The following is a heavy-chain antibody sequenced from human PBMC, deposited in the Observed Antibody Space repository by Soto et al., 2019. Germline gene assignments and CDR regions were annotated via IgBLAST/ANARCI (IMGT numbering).Heavy chain of an antibody. Sequence: EVQLVESGGGLVQPGGSLRLSCAASGFTFSSYEMNWVRQAPGKGLEWVSYISSSGSTIYYADSVKGRFTISRDNAKNSLYRQMNSLRAEDTAVYYCARGNLAYCGGDCLYYYYYGMDVWGQGTTVTVSS. V-gene: IGHV3-48*03. J-gene: IGHJ6*02. CDR2: ISSSGSTI. CDR1: GFTFSSYE. D-gene: IGHD2-21*02. CDR3: ARGNLAYCGGDCLYYYYYGMDV.